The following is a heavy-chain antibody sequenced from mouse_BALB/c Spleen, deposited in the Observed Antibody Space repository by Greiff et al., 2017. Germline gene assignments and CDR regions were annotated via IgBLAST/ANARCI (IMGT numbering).Heavy chain of an antibody. V-gene: IGHV5-4*02. Sequence: EVKLMESGGGLVKPGGSLKLSCAASGFTFSDYYMYWVRQTPEKRLEWVATISDGGSYTYYPDSVKGRFTISRDNAKNNLYLQMSSLKSEDTAMYYCARGYYRYGEHYYAMDYWGQGTSVTVSS. J-gene: IGHJ4*01. CDR3: ARGYYRYGEHYYAMDY. D-gene: IGHD2-14*01. CDR2: ISDGGSYT. CDR1: GFTFSDYY.